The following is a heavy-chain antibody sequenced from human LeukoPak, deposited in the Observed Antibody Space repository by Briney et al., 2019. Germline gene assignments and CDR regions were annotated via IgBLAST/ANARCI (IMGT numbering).Heavy chain of an antibody. V-gene: IGHV3-11*01. D-gene: IGHD2-15*01. CDR2: ISSSGSSI. CDR3: AKAPVTTCRGAFCYPFDY. CDR1: GFIFSDYY. J-gene: IGHJ4*02. Sequence: GGSLRLSCAASGFIFSDYYMSWIRQAPGKGLEWVSYISSSGSSIYYADSVKGRFTISRDNAKDSLYLQMNSLRAEDTAVYYCAKAPVTTCRGAFCYPFDYWGLGTLVTVSS.